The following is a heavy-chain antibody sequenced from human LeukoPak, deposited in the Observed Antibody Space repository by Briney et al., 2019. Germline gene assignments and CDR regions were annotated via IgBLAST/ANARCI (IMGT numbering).Heavy chain of an antibody. Sequence: QPGRSLRLSCAASGFTFSSYGMHWVRQAPGKGLEWVAVIWYDGSNKYYADSVKGRFTISRDNSKNTLYLQMNSLRAEDTAVYFCAREKPNLALNSPVVTAFDYWGQGTLVTVSS. J-gene: IGHJ4*02. CDR3: AREKPNLALNSPVVTAFDY. D-gene: IGHD2-21*02. CDR1: GFTFSSYG. CDR2: IWYDGSNK. V-gene: IGHV3-33*01.